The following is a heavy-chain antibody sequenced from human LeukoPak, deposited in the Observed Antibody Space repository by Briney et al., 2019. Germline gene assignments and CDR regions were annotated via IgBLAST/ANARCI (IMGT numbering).Heavy chain of an antibody. CDR3: AKVPFYGYFDY. CDR1: GFTFSDYW. J-gene: IGHJ4*02. D-gene: IGHD4-17*01. Sequence: GGSLRLSCAASGFTFSDYWIHWVRQAPGKGLVWVSRINTDGSITNYADSVKGRFTISRDNSKNTLYLQMNSLRAKDTAVYYCAKVPFYGYFDYWGQGTLVTVSS. V-gene: IGHV3-74*01. CDR2: INTDGSIT.